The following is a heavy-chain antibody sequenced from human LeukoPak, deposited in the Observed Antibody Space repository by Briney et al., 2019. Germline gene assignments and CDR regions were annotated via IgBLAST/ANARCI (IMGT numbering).Heavy chain of an antibody. J-gene: IGHJ4*02. D-gene: IGHD6-19*01. V-gene: IGHV4-4*09. CDR1: GAPISRFY. CDR3: VQTTGWPGFDY. CDR2: IYNGVPT. Sequence: PSETLSLTCTTSGAPISRFYSSWVRQPPGKGLEWIGNIYNGVPTFFNPSLKSRVTLSVDTSKTQFSLQLASVTAADTAVYYCVQTTGWPGFDYWGQGILVTVSS.